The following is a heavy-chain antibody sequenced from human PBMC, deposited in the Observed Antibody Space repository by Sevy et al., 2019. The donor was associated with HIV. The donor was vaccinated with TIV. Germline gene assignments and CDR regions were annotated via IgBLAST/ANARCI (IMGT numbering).Heavy chain of an antibody. V-gene: IGHV1-2*02. Sequence: ASVKVSCKASGYTFTGYYMHWVRQAPGQGLEWMGWINPNSGGTNYAQEFQGRVTMTRDTSISTAYMELSRLRSDDTAEYYCARGGWAGSSWYYFDYWGQGTLVTVSS. D-gene: IGHD6-13*01. CDR2: INPNSGGT. CDR1: GYTFTGYY. CDR3: ARGGWAGSSWYYFDY. J-gene: IGHJ4*02.